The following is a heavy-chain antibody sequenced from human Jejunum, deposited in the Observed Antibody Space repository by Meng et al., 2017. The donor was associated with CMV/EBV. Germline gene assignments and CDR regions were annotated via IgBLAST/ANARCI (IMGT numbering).Heavy chain of an antibody. CDR2: IYWDADK. Sequence: QITVKGSGPTLAKPTQTLTRACTFSGFSRSTSGVGVGWIRQPPGKALEWLALIYWDADKSYSPSLQSRLTIAKDTSKNQVVLTLTNMDPVDTATYYCALFTRSWFDPWGQGTLVTVSS. V-gene: IGHV2-5*02. J-gene: IGHJ5*02. D-gene: IGHD2-2*01. CDR1: GFSRSTSGVG. CDR3: ALFTRSWFDP.